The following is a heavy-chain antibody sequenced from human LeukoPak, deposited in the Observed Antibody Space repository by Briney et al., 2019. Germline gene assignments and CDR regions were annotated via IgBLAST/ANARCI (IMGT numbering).Heavy chain of an antibody. CDR2: IYPGDSDT. Sequence: GESLKISCKGSGYSFTSYWIGWVRQMPGKGLEWMGIIYPGDSDTRYSPFFQGQVTISADKSISTAYLQWSSLKASDTAMYYCARVLVRDGYNYYYYGMDVWGQGTTVTVSS. D-gene: IGHD5-24*01. CDR1: GYSFTSYW. J-gene: IGHJ6*02. V-gene: IGHV5-51*01. CDR3: ARVLVRDGYNYYYYGMDV.